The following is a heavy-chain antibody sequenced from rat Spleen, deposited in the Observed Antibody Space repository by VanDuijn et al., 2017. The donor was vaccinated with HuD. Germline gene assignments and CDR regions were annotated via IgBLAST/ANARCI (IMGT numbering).Heavy chain of an antibody. V-gene: IGHV3-3*01. J-gene: IGHJ2*01. CDR2: INSAGST. Sequence: EVQLQESGPGLVKPSQSLSLTCSVTGYSITSSYRWNWIRKFPGNKLEWMGYINSAGSTNYNPSLKSRISITRDTSKNQFFLQVNSVTTEDTATYYCARNVYYSGFDYWGQGVMVTVSS. CDR1: GYSITSSYR. CDR3: ARNVYYSGFDY. D-gene: IGHD1-1*01.